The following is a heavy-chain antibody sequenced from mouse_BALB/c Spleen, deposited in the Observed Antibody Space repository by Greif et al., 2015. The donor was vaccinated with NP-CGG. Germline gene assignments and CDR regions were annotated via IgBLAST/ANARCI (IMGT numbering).Heavy chain of an antibody. Sequence: VQLKQSGAELVKPGASVKLSCTASGFNIKDTYMHWVKQRPEQGLEWIGRIDPANGNTKYDPKFQGKATITADTSSNTAYLQLSSLTSEDTAVYYSARSGYYGSSYWYFDVWGAGTTVTVSS. D-gene: IGHD1-1*01. CDR3: ARSGYYGSSYWYFDV. CDR1: GFNIKDTY. CDR2: IDPANGNT. V-gene: IGHV14-3*02. J-gene: IGHJ1*01.